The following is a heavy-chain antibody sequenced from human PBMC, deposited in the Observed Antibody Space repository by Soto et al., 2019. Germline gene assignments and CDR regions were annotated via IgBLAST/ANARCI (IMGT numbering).Heavy chain of an antibody. J-gene: IGHJ1*01. CDR1: GDSVSSNTVA. Sequence: SQTLSLTCAISGDSVSSNTVALNWIRHSPSRDLEWLVSTYYRSKLYDDYAESVKSRITINPDTSKNQFSLHLNSVTPEDTAVSYCAMSWFGHQVHRLASWGQGTLVTVSS. V-gene: IGHV6-1*01. CDR2: TYYRSKLYD. CDR3: AMSWFGHQVHRLAS. D-gene: IGHD3-16*01.